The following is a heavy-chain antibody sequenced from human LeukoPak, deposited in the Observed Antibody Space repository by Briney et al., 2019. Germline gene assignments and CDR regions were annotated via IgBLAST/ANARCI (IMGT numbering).Heavy chain of an antibody. CDR1: GFTFSSYA. J-gene: IGHJ6*02. CDR2: ISSNGGST. Sequence: PGGSLRLSCAASGFTFSSYAMHWVRQAPGKGLEYVSAISSNGGSTYYANSVKGRFTISRDNSKNTLDLQMGSLRAEDMAVYYCASSEYSSSSVYYYGMDVWGQGTTVTVSS. CDR3: ASSEYSSSSVYYYGMDV. V-gene: IGHV3-64*01. D-gene: IGHD6-6*01.